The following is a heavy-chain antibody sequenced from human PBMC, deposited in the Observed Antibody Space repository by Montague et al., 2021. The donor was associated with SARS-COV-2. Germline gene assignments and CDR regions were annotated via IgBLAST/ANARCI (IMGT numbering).Heavy chain of an antibody. CDR3: ASAFYGDYWGFDV. J-gene: IGHJ3*01. V-gene: IGHV6-1*01. D-gene: IGHD3-3*02. CDR2: TYYRSWWWS. Sequence: CAISGDSVSSTSASRNWIRQSPSRGLEWLGRTYYRSWWWSQYPGSLESRITISGDTSKNQCSLQLNSVTPEDTAVYYCASAFYGDYWGFDVWGQGTMVTVSS. CDR1: GDSVSSTSAS.